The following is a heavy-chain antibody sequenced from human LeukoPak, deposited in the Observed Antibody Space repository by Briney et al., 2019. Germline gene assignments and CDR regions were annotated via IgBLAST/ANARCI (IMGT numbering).Heavy chain of an antibody. J-gene: IGHJ4*02. D-gene: IGHD3-10*01. Sequence: SETLSLTCTVSGGSISSSAYHWGWIRQPPGKGLEWIGSIHIGGSTYYNPSLRSRVTISVDTSKNQFSLKLSSVTAADTAVYYCARYRGANGYYFDYWGQGTLVTVSS. V-gene: IGHV4-39*07. CDR1: GGSISSSAYH. CDR2: IHIGGST. CDR3: ARYRGANGYYFDY.